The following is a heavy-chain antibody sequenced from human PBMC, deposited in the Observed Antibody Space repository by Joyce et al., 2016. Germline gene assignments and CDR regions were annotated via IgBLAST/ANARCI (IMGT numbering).Heavy chain of an antibody. CDR1: GGSVSSGSYY. CDR3: ASHFRGDAFDI. CDR2: IYYSGST. V-gene: IGHV4-61*01. Sequence: QVQLQESGPGLVKPSETLSLTCTVSGGSVSSGSYYWSWIRHPPGKGLEWIGYIYYSGSTNYNPSLKSRVTISVDTSKNQFSLKLSSVTTADTAVYYCASHFRGDAFDIWGQGTMVTVSS. J-gene: IGHJ3*02. D-gene: IGHD3-3*02.